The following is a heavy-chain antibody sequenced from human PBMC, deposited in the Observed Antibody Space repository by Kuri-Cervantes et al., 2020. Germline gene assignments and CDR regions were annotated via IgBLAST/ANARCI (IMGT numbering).Heavy chain of an antibody. CDR1: GFTFSTYS. V-gene: IGHV3-21*05. D-gene: IGHD5-24*01. Sequence: GGSLRLSCAASGFTFSTYSMNWVRQAPGKGLEWVSYIDSSSSDIYYADSVKGRFTISRDNSKNTLYLQMNSLRAEDTAVYYCAKDLGGYNFYWGQGTLVTVSS. CDR3: AKDLGGYNFY. J-gene: IGHJ4*02. CDR2: IDSSSSDI.